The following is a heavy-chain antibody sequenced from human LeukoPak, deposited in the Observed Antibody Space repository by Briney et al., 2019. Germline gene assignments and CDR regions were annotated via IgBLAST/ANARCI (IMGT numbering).Heavy chain of an antibody. J-gene: IGHJ4*02. V-gene: IGHV3-23*01. CDR2: ISGSGDST. Sequence: GGSLRLSCAASGFTFSSYAMNWVRQAPGKGLEWVSAISGSGDSTYYADSVKGRFTISRDNSKNTLYLQMNSLRAEDTAVYYCAKAYYYDSSGYYPLGYWGQGTLVTVSS. D-gene: IGHD3-22*01. CDR3: AKAYYYDSSGYYPLGY. CDR1: GFTFSSYA.